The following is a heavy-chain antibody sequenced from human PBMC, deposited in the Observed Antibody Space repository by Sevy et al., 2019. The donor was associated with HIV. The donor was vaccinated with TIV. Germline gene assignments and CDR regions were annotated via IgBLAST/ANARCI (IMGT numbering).Heavy chain of an antibody. D-gene: IGHD2-8*01. CDR3: ARDHPYNGAFNI. CDR2: IYSSGST. CDR1: GGSISSYY. V-gene: IGHV4-4*07. J-gene: IGHJ3*02. Sequence: SETLSLTCTVSGGSISSYYWSWIRQPAGKGLEWIGHIYSSGSTNYNPSLKSQVTISVDTSNNQFSLKLSSVTAADTAVYYCARDHPYNGAFNIWGQGTMVTVSS.